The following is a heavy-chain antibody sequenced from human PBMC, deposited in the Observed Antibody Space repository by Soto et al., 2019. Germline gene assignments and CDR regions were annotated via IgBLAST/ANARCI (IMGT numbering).Heavy chain of an antibody. V-gene: IGHV3-11*01. J-gene: IGHJ5*02. Sequence: GGSLRLSCAASGFTFSDYYMSWIRQAPGKGLEWVSYISSSGSTIYYADSVKGRFTISRDNAKNSLYLQMNSLRAEDTAVYYCAREYSSGWSHSNWFDPWGQGTLVTAPQ. CDR1: GFTFSDYY. D-gene: IGHD6-19*01. CDR3: AREYSSGWSHSNWFDP. CDR2: ISSSGSTI.